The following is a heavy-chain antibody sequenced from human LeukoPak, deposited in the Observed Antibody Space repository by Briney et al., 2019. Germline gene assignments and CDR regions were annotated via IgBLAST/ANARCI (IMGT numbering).Heavy chain of an antibody. D-gene: IGHD2-15*01. CDR3: ARVHCSGGGCYQRNDGLEI. CDR1: GLTFSTYA. CDR2: ISDSVDST. J-gene: IGHJ3*02. Sequence: GGSLSLSVEASGLTFSTYAISWFRQAPGKGLDGVPSISDSVDSTYYADTVKGRFTISRDNSKNTLDLQMNSLRAEDTAVYYCARVHCSGGGCYQRNDGLEIWGQGTMVTVSS. V-gene: IGHV3-23*01.